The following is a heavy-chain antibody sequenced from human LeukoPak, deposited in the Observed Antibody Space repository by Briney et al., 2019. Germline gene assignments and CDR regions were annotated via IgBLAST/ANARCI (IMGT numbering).Heavy chain of an antibody. J-gene: IGHJ4*02. CDR2: ISGSGGST. D-gene: IGHD3-22*01. CDR3: ARVGSYYDSDY. CDR1: GFTFSSYA. V-gene: IGHV3-23*01. Sequence: PGGSLRLSCAASGFTFSSYAMSWVRQAPGKGLEWVSAISGSGGSTYYADSVKGRFTISRDNAQNSLYLQMSSLRAEDTAVYYCARVGSYYDSDYWGQGTLVTVSS.